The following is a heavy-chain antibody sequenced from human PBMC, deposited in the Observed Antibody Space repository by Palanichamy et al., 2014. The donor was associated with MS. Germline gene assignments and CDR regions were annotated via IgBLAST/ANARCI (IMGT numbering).Heavy chain of an antibody. Sequence: QVQLQQSGPGLVKPSQTLSLTCAISGDSVSSNSAAWNWIRQSPSRGLEWLGRTYYRSKWYSEYAVSVTGRITINPDTPKNQFSLHLNSVTAEDTAVYYCARGGTSGMPGLDPWGRGTLVTVSS. CDR2: TYYRSKWYS. CDR3: ARGGTSGMPGLDP. D-gene: IGHD1-1*01. J-gene: IGHJ5*02. V-gene: IGHV6-1*01. CDR1: GDSVSSNSAA.